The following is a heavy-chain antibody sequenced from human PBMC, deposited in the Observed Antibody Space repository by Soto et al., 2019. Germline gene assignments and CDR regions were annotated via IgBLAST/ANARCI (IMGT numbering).Heavy chain of an antibody. CDR1: GFTFSSYG. V-gene: IGHV3-30*18. D-gene: IGHD6-19*01. CDR2: ISYDGSNK. CDR3: AKDRGGGWRGSFDY. J-gene: IGHJ4*02. Sequence: QVQLVESGGGVVQPGRSLRLSCAASGFTFSSYGMHWVRQAPGKGLEWVAVISYDGSNKYYADSVKGRFTISRDNSKNTLYLEMNSLGAEDTAVYYCAKDRGGGWRGSFDYWGQGTLVTVSS.